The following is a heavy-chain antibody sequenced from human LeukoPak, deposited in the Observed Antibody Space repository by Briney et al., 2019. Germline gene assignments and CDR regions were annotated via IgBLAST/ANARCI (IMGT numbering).Heavy chain of an antibody. CDR1: EFTSSVYW. CDR2: INSDASTT. V-gene: IGHV3-74*01. CDR3: ARGSGVGYRYGYEYYGMDV. J-gene: IGHJ6*02. Sequence: SLTLSWPASEFTSSVYWMHWVRPAAGKLLVWVSRINSDASTTSYADSVKGRFTTSRDNAKNPLYLQMNSLRAEDTAVYYCARGSGVGYRYGYEYYGMDVWGQGTTVTVSS. D-gene: IGHD5-18*01.